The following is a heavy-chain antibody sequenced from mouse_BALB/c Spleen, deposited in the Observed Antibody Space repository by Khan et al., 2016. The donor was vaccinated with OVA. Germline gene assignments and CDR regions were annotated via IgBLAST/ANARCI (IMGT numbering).Heavy chain of an antibody. D-gene: IGHD2-14*01. CDR3: ARRTTDYAMDY. Sequence: QIQLVQSGAELARPGASVKMSCKASGYTFTSNTIHWVKQRPGQGLEWIGYINPRSSYTNYNQKFKDKATLTADKSSSTAYMQLSSLTSEDSAVYYCARRTTDYAMDYWGQGTSVTVSS. CDR2: INPRSSYT. V-gene: IGHV1-4*01. J-gene: IGHJ4*01. CDR1: GYTFTSNT.